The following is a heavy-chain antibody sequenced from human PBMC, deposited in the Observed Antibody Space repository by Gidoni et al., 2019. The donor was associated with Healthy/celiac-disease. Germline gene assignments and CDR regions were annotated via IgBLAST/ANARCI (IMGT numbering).Heavy chain of an antibody. D-gene: IGHD1-26*01. CDR1: GLTFSSYA. CDR2: ISGSGGST. Sequence: EVQLLESGGGLVQPGGSLRLLSATSGLTFSSYAISWVRQAPGKGLEWVSAISGSGGSTYYADSVKGRFTISRDNSKNTLYLQMNSLRAEDTAVYYCAKDSTGRVNWGQGTLVTVSS. CDR3: AKDSTGRVN. J-gene: IGHJ4*02. V-gene: IGHV3-23*01.